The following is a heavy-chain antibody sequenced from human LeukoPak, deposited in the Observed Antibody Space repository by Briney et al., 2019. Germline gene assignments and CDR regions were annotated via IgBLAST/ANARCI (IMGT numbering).Heavy chain of an antibody. CDR2: ISGVGGST. J-gene: IGHJ5*01. D-gene: IGHD3-22*01. V-gene: IGHV3-43*02. CDR1: GFRFDDYA. Sequence: PGGSLRLSCAAPGFRFDDYAIHWVRQAPGKGLEWVSLISGVGGSTFYADSVKGRFTISRDNSKNSLYLQMSSLRSEDTALYYCARESDSSGWYDSWGQGTLVTVSS. CDR3: ARESDSSGWYDS.